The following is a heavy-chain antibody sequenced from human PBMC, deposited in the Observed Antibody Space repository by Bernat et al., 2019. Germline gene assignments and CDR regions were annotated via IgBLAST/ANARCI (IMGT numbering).Heavy chain of an antibody. CDR3: AGTYYDFWSGYYPSNWFDP. J-gene: IGHJ5*02. Sequence: QLQLQESGPGLVKPSETLSLTCTVSGGSISSSSYYWGWIRQPPGKGLEWIGSIYYSGSTYYNPSLKSRVTISVDTSKNQFSLKLSSVTAADTAVYYCAGTYYDFWSGYYPSNWFDPRGQGTLVTVSS. CDR1: GGSISSSSYY. CDR2: IYYSGST. D-gene: IGHD3-3*01. V-gene: IGHV4-39*01.